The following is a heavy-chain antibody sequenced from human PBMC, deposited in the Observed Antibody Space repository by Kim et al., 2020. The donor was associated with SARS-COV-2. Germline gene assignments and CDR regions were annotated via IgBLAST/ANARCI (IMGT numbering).Heavy chain of an antibody. J-gene: IGHJ3*02. CDR3: ARGYSSSWYWAFDI. D-gene: IGHD6-13*01. Sequence: YPGSVTGRFTISRENAKNSLYIQMNSLRAGDTAVYYCARGYSSSWYWAFDIWGQGTMVTVSS. V-gene: IGHV3-13*01.